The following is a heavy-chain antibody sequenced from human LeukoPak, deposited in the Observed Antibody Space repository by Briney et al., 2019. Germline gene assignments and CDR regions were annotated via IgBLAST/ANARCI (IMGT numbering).Heavy chain of an antibody. D-gene: IGHD1-1*01. CDR1: GFTFSTYA. Sequence: GGSLRLSCAASGFTFSTYAMSWVRQAPGKGLEWVSGISGSGDRTHYADSVKGRFTTSRDNSKNTLYLQMKSLRAEDTAVYYCAKVAERSTPPGLWDYWGQGTLVTVSS. CDR3: AKVAERSTPPGLWDY. V-gene: IGHV3-23*01. J-gene: IGHJ4*02. CDR2: ISGSGDRT.